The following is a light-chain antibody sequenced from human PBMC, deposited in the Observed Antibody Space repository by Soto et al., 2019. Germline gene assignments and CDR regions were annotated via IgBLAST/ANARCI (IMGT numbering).Light chain of an antibody. J-gene: IGKJ1*01. CDR1: QNIRTY. CDR3: QQSYSTPQT. V-gene: IGKV1-39*01. CDR2: DAS. Sequence: DIQMTQSPSSLSASVGDRVTITCRASQNIRTYVNWYQQKPGQAPKLLIYDASTLQTGDPSRFSGSGSGTDFTLSISSLQPEDFATYYCQQSYSTPQTFGQGTKVDIK.